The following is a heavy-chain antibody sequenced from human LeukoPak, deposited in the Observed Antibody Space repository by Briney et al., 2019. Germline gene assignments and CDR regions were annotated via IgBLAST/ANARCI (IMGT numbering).Heavy chain of an antibody. CDR1: GFTFSSYG. CDR3: AKLAPAIVGADY. V-gene: IGHV3-30*02. Sequence: GGSLRLSCAASGFTFSSYGMHWVRQAPGKGLEWVAFMRYGASNKYYADSVKGRFTISRDNSNNTLYLQMNSLRREDTAVYYCAKLAPAIVGADYWGQGTLVTVSS. J-gene: IGHJ4*02. D-gene: IGHD1-26*01. CDR2: MRYGASNK.